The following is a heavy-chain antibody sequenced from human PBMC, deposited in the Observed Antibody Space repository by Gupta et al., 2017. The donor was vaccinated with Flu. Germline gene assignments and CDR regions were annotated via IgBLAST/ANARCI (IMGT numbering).Heavy chain of an antibody. V-gene: IGHV3-66*03. CDR1: GFTVTGNY. Sequence: EVQLVESGGGLIQPGGSLRLSCAASGFTVTGNYMGWVRQAPGKGLEWVSLIYTCGSTYYADSVKGRFTISRDPSKNTLSLQRNSLRAEDTAVYYCARTSSTSCRDTRGYFDYWGQGTLVTVSS. CDR2: IYTCGST. J-gene: IGHJ4*02. D-gene: IGHD2-2*01. CDR3: ARTSSTSCRDTRGYFDY.